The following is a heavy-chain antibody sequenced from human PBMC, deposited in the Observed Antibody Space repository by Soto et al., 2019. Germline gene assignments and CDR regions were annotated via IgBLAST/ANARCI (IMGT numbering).Heavy chain of an antibody. J-gene: IGHJ3*02. V-gene: IGHV3-23*01. CDR2: ISGSGGST. Sequence: GGSLRLSCAASGFTFSSYAMSWVRQAPGKGLEWVSAISGSGGSTYYADSVKGRFTISRDNSKNTLYLQMNSLRAEDTAVYYCAKDGSLYNWNDGANAFDIWGQGTMVTVSS. D-gene: IGHD1-1*01. CDR3: AKDGSLYNWNDGANAFDI. CDR1: GFTFSSYA.